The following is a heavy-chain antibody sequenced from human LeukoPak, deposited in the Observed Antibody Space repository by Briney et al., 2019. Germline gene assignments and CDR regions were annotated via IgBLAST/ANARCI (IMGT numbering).Heavy chain of an antibody. Sequence: SETLSLTCSVSGVSISSYYWSWIRQPPGKGLEWIGRVYTSGGTGYNPSLKSRVTMSADTSKKQFSLRLSSVTAADTAMYYCAREGSMTARPFVSIDYWGQGTLVTVSS. V-gene: IGHV4-4*07. J-gene: IGHJ4*02. CDR2: VYTSGGT. CDR3: AREGSMTARPFVSIDY. D-gene: IGHD6-6*01. CDR1: GVSISSYY.